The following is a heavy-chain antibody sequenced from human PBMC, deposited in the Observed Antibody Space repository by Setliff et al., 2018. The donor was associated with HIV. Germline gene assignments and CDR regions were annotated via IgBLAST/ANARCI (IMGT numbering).Heavy chain of an antibody. D-gene: IGHD3-10*01. CDR1: GGSISTNNFF. Sequence: LSLTCTVSGGSISTNNFFWGWLRQPPGKGLEWIGTVDYSGSTNYTPSLKSRVTISVDTSNNHFSLRLTSVTAADTAVYYCARTEAYNNYEDYWGQGTQVTVSS. V-gene: IGHV4-39*01. J-gene: IGHJ4*02. CDR3: ARTEAYNNYEDY. CDR2: VDYSGST.